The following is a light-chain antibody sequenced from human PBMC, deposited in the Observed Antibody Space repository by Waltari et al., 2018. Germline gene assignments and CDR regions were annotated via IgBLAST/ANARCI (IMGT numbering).Light chain of an antibody. V-gene: IGLV2-14*03. J-gene: IGLJ3*02. Sequence: QSALTQPASVSGSPGQSITISCTGTSSDVGGYNYDSWYQQHPGKAPKLMIYDVSNRPSGVSIRFSGSKSGNTASLTISGLQAEDEADYYCSSYTTSSTRVFGGGTKLTVL. CDR3: SSYTTSSTRV. CDR2: DVS. CDR1: SSDVGGYNY.